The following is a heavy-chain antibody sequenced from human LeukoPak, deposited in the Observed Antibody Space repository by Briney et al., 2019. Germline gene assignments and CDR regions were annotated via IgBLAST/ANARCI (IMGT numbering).Heavy chain of an antibody. CDR3: ASGRSGYDPESPFDY. V-gene: IGHV3-30*03. D-gene: IGHD5-12*01. J-gene: IGHJ4*02. CDR1: GFTFSSYG. CDR2: ISYDGSNK. Sequence: GGSLRLSCAASGFTFSSYGMHWVRQAPGKGLEWVAVISYDGSNKYYADSVKGRFTISRDNSKNTLYLQMNSLRAEDTAVYYCASGRSGYDPESPFDYWGQGTLVTVSS.